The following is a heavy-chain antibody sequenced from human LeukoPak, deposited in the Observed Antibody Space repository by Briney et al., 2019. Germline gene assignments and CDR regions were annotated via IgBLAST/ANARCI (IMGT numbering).Heavy chain of an antibody. D-gene: IGHD3-3*01. CDR3: AREGGPSITIFGVVIGVSWFDP. J-gene: IGHJ5*02. CDR2: IYTSGST. V-gene: IGHV4-4*07. Sequence: SETLSLTCTVSGGSISSYYWSWIRQPAGKGLEWIGRIYTSGSTNYNPSLKSRVTMSVDTSKNQFSLKLSSVTAADTAVYYCAREGGPSITIFGVVIGVSWFDPWGQGTLVTVSS. CDR1: GGSISSYY.